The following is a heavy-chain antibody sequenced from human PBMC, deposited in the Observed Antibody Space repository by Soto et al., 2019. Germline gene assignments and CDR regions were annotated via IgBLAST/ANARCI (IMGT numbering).Heavy chain of an antibody. J-gene: IGHJ6*02. CDR1: GFTFDDYA. D-gene: IGHD3-3*01. CDR3: AKDLDPIFPNYYYGMDV. Sequence: PGGSLRLSCAASGFTFDDYAMHWVRQAPGKGLEWVSLISWDGGSTYYADSVKGRFTISRDNSKNSLYLQMNSLRAEDTALYYCAKDLDPIFPNYYYGMDVWGQGTTLTVSS. CDR2: ISWDGGST. V-gene: IGHV3-43D*04.